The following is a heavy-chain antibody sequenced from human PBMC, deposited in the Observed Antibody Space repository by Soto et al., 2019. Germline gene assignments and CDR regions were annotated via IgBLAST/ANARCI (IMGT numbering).Heavy chain of an antibody. J-gene: IGHJ2*01. CDR3: TRVLQPRYWYFDL. V-gene: IGHV1-69*06. CDR1: GGTFSSYA. Sequence: SVKVSCKASGGTFSSYAISWVRQAPGHGLEWMGGIIPIFGTANYAQTFQGRVTITADTSTSTAYMELSSLRSEDTAVYYCTRVLQPRYWYFDLWGRGTLVTVSS. CDR2: IIPIFGTA. D-gene: IGHD2-15*01.